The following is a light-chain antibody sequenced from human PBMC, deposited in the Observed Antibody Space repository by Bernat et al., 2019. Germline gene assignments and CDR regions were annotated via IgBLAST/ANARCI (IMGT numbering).Light chain of an antibody. Sequence: DIQMTQSPSSLSASVGDRVTITCQASQDISNYLNWYQQKPGKAPKLLIYKASSLESGVPSRFSGSGSGTEFTLTISSLQPDDFATYYCQHQTFGQGTKVEIK. J-gene: IGKJ1*01. V-gene: IGKV1-5*03. CDR1: QDISNY. CDR2: KAS. CDR3: QHQT.